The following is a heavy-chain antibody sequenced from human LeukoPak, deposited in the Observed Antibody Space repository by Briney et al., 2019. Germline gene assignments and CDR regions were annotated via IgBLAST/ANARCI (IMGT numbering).Heavy chain of an antibody. CDR2: IKEDGSDK. CDR1: GFTFSNYW. J-gene: IGHJ4*02. Sequence: GGSMRLSCAASGFTFSNYWMSWVRQTPGKGLEWVANIKEDGSDKYYVDSLKGRFTISRDNAKNSLYLQMNSLRAEDTAVYYCAKDRTRQAYWGQGTLVTVSS. CDR3: AKDRTRQAY. V-gene: IGHV3-7*03. D-gene: IGHD3-3*01.